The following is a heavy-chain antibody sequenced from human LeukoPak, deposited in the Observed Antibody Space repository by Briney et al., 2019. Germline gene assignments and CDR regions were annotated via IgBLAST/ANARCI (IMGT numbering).Heavy chain of an antibody. CDR1: GFTFSDYY. D-gene: IGHD4-11*01. V-gene: IGHV3-11*04. Sequence: GGSLRLSCAASGFTFSDYYMSWIRQAPGKGLEWVSYISSSGSTIYYADSVKGRFTISRDNAKNSLYLQMNSLRAEDTAVYYCARDHRIVTTHHDAFDIWGQGTMVTVSS. CDR3: ARDHRIVTTHHDAFDI. J-gene: IGHJ3*02. CDR2: ISSSGSTI.